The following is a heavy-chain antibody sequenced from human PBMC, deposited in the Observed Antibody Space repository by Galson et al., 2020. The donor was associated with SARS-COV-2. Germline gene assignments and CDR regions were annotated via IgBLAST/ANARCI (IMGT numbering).Heavy chain of an antibody. V-gene: IGHV4-34*01. CDR1: GGSFSGYY. D-gene: IGHD3-22*01. CDR3: AAFLVYYYDSSGYYY. Sequence: SETLSLTCAVYGGSFSGYYWSWIRQPPGKGLEWIGEINHSGSTNHNPSLKSRVTISVDTSKNQFSLKLSSVTAADTAVYYCAAFLVYYYDSSGYYYWGQGTLVTVSS. CDR2: INHSGST. J-gene: IGHJ4*02.